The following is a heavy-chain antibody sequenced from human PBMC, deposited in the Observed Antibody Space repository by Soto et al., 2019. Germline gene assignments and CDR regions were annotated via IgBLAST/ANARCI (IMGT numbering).Heavy chain of an antibody. CDR1: GGSISRYY. CDR2: LYNTGST. J-gene: IGHJ6*02. CDR3: ARDLWGYCGTDCYPLDV. V-gene: IGHV4-59*01. Sequence: PSETLSLTCTVSGGSISRYYWSWIRQTPGKGLEWIGYLYNTGSTVYNPSLESRVTISVDTSKNQFSLKLNSVTAADTAVYYCARDLWGYCGTDCYPLDVWGQGTTVTVSS. D-gene: IGHD2-21*02.